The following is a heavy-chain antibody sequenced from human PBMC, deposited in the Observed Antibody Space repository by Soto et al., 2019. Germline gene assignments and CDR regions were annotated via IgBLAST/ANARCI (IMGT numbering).Heavy chain of an antibody. V-gene: IGHV1-8*01. CDR1: GYTSTSYD. CDR3: AREYQKQQLGYYYYYMDV. D-gene: IGHD6-13*01. J-gene: IGHJ6*03. Sequence: GASVKVSCKASGYTSTSYDINWVRQANGQGLEWMGWMNPNSGNTGYAQKFQGRVTMTRNTSISTAYMELSSLRSEDTAVYYCAREYQKQQLGYYYYYMDVWGKGTTVTVSS. CDR2: MNPNSGNT.